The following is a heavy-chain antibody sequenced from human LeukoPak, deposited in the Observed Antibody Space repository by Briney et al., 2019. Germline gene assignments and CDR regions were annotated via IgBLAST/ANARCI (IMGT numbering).Heavy chain of an antibody. CDR1: GYTFTTYD. CDR3: ARGRGSGHKVIWFDP. Sequence: GASVKVSCKASGYTFTTYDIHGVRQATAQGGDGMGWRNHNKCNTRYAQKFQDRITITRNTSISTAYMELSSLGSEDTAVYYCARGRGSGHKVIWFDPWGQGTLVTVYS. V-gene: IGHV1-8*01. D-gene: IGHD6-19*01. CDR2: RNHNKCNT. J-gene: IGHJ5*02.